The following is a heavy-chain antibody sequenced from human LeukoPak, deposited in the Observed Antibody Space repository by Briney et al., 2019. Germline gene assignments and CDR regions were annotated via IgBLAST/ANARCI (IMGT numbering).Heavy chain of an antibody. V-gene: IGHV4-34*01. CDR3: ARDSIAVAVDPSYYSYYMDV. CDR2: INHSGST. J-gene: IGHJ6*03. Sequence: SETLSLTCAVYGGSFSGYYWNWIRQPSGKGLEWNGEINHSGSTNYNPSLKSRVTISVDTSKNQFSLKLSSVTAADTAVYYCARDSIAVAVDPSYYSYYMDVWGNGTTVTVSS. CDR1: GGSFSGYY. D-gene: IGHD6-19*01.